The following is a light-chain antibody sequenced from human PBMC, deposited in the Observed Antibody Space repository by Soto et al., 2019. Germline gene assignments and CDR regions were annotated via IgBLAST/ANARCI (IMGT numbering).Light chain of an antibody. Sequence: DIQMTQSPSTLSASLGERVTITCRASQTISSWLAWYQQKPGKAPKLLIYKASTLKSGVPSRFSGSGSGTEFTLTISSLQPDDFATYYCQHYNSYSEAFGQGTKV. J-gene: IGKJ1*01. V-gene: IGKV1-5*03. CDR2: KAS. CDR1: QTISSW. CDR3: QHYNSYSEA.